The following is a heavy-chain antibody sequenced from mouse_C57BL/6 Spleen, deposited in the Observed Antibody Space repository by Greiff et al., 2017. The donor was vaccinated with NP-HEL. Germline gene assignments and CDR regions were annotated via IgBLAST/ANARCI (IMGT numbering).Heavy chain of an antibody. Sequence: VQLQQPGAELVKPGASVKLSCKASGYTFTSYWMHWVKQRPGQGLEWIGMIHPNSGSTNYNEKFKSKATLTVDKSSSTAYMQLSSLTSEDSAVYYCASYDSFYAMDYWGQGTSVTVSS. CDR3: ASYDSFYAMDY. CDR2: IHPNSGST. V-gene: IGHV1-64*01. J-gene: IGHJ4*01. CDR1: GYTFTSYW. D-gene: IGHD2-4*01.